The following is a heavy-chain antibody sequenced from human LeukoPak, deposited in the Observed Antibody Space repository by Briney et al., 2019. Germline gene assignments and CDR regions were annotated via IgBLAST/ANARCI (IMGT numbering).Heavy chain of an antibody. Sequence: TGGSLRLSCAASGFTFSSYSMNWVRQAPGKGLEWVSYISSSSSTIYYADSVKGRFTISRDNAKNSLYLQMNSLRAEDTAVHYCAREKEDCSSTSCYTRAMDVWGKGTTVTVSS. J-gene: IGHJ6*03. V-gene: IGHV3-48*01. D-gene: IGHD2-2*02. CDR3: AREKEDCSSTSCYTRAMDV. CDR2: ISSSSSTI. CDR1: GFTFSSYS.